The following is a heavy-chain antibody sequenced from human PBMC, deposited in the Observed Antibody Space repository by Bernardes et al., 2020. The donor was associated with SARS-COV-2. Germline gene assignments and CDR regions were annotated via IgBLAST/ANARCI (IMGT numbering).Heavy chain of an antibody. Sequence: GGSLRLSCAASGFTFDDYAMHWVRQAPGKGLEWVSGISWNSGSIGYADSVKGRFTISRDNAKNSLYLQMNSLRAEDTALYYCAKDRGPYSYGKRNWFDPWGQGTLVTVSS. CDR1: GFTFDDYA. J-gene: IGHJ5*02. CDR2: ISWNSGSI. V-gene: IGHV3-9*01. D-gene: IGHD5-18*01. CDR3: AKDRGPYSYGKRNWFDP.